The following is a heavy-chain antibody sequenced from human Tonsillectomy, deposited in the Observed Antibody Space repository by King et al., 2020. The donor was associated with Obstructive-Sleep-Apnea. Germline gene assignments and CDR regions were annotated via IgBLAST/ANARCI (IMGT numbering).Heavy chain of an antibody. CDR2: ISYDGSNK. CDR1: GFTFSIYA. CDR3: ARGGGSVTTVTNWGDYFDY. Sequence: QLVQSGGGVVQPGRSLRLSCAASGFTFSIYAIHWVRQAPGKGLEWVAFISYDGSNKYFPDSVKGRFTISRDNSKNTLYLQMNSLRPEDTAVYYCARGGGSVTTVTNWGDYFDYWGQGTLVTVSS. V-gene: IGHV3-30*04. D-gene: IGHD4-17*01. J-gene: IGHJ4*02.